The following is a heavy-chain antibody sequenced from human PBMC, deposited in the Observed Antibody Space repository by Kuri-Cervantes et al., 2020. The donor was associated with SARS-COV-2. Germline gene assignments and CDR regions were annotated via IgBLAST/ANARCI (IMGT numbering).Heavy chain of an antibody. CDR2: ISYDGSNK. V-gene: IGHV3-30-3*01. CDR1: GFTFSSYA. CDR3: ARGAVAGTLYYYYYGMDV. D-gene: IGHD6-19*01. J-gene: IGHJ6*02. Sequence: GSLRLSCAASGFTFSSYAMHWVRQAPGKGLEWVAVISYDGSNKYYADSVKGRFTISRDNSKNTLYLQMDSLRAEDTAVYYCARGAVAGTLYYYYYGMDVWGQGTTVTVSS.